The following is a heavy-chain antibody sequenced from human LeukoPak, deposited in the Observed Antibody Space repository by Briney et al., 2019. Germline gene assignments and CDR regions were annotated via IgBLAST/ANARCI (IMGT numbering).Heavy chain of an antibody. CDR1: GYSISSGYY. J-gene: IGHJ6*03. V-gene: IGHV4-38-2*02. D-gene: IGHD3-22*01. CDR3: ARELTYYYDSSGYYSNHYYYMDV. CDR2: IYHSGST. Sequence: SETLSLTCTVSGYSISSGYYWGWIRQPPGQGLEWIGNIYHSGSTYYNPSLKGRVTISVDTSTNQFSLKLSSVTAADTAVYYCARELTYYYDSSGYYSNHYYYMDVWGKGTTVTVSS.